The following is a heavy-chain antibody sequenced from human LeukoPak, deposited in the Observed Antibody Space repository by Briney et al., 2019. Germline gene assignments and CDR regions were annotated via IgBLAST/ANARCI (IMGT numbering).Heavy chain of an antibody. CDR1: GFTFSSYA. V-gene: IGHV3-30-3*01. CDR3: ARPFGGSFGPLEGN. CDR2: ISYDGSNK. Sequence: GRSLRLSCAASGFTFSSYAMHWVRQAPGKGLEWVAVISYDGSNKYYADSVKGRFTISRDNSKNTLYLQMNSLRAEDTAVYYCARPFGGSFGPLEGNWGQGILVTVSS. D-gene: IGHD3-16*01. J-gene: IGHJ4*02.